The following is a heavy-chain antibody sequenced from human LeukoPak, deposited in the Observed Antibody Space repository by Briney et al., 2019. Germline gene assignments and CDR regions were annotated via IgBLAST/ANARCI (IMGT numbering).Heavy chain of an antibody. V-gene: IGHV4-31*03. Sequence: SETLSLTCTVSGGSISSGGYYWSWIRQHPGKGLEWIGYIYYSGSTYYNPSLKSRVTISVDTSKNQFSLKLSSVTAADTAVYYCARSVVRGVIAFGYWGQGTLVTVSS. CDR1: GGSISSGGYY. CDR3: ARSVVRGVIAFGY. J-gene: IGHJ4*02. D-gene: IGHD3-10*01. CDR2: IYYSGST.